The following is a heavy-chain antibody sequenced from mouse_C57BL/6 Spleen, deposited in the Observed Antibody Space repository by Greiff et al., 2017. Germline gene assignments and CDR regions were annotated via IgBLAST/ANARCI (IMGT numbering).Heavy chain of an antibody. Sequence: QVQLQQSGPELVKPGASVKISCKASGYAFSSSWMNWVKQRPGKGLEWIGRIYPGDGDTNYNGKCKGKATLTADKSSSTAYMQLSSLTSEDSAVYFCARHDYGTWFAYWGQGTLVTVSA. J-gene: IGHJ3*01. CDR3: ARHDYGTWFAY. V-gene: IGHV1-82*01. CDR1: GYAFSSSW. CDR2: IYPGDGDT. D-gene: IGHD2-4*01.